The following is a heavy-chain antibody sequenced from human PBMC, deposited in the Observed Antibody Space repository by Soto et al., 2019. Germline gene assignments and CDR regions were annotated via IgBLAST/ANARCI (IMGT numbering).Heavy chain of an antibody. Sequence: QVQLVESGGGVVQPGRSLRLSCAASGFTFSSYGMHWVRQAPGKGLEWVAVISYDGSNKYYADSVKGRFTISRDNSKNTLYLQMNSLRAEDTAVYYCAKDLLQYSSSWSEEFDYWGQGTLVTVSS. V-gene: IGHV3-30*18. J-gene: IGHJ4*02. CDR1: GFTFSSYG. CDR3: AKDLLQYSSSWSEEFDY. D-gene: IGHD6-13*01. CDR2: ISYDGSNK.